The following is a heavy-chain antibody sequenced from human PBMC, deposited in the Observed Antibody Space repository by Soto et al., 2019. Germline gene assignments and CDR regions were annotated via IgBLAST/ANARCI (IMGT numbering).Heavy chain of an antibody. D-gene: IGHD6-19*01. CDR2: ISYDGSNK. J-gene: IGHJ4*02. Sequence: QVQLVESGGGVVQPGRSLRLSCAASGFTFSSYGMHWVRQAPGKGLEWVAVISYDGSNKYYADSVKGRFTISRDNSKXXXXXXXXXXXXXXTAVYYCAKDAPYSSGWLFDYWGQGTLVTVSS. CDR3: AKDAPYSSGWLFDY. CDR1: GFTFSSYG. V-gene: IGHV3-30*03.